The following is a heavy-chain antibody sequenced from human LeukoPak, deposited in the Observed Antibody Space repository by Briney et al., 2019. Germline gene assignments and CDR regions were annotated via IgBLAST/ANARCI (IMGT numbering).Heavy chain of an antibody. D-gene: IGHD4-23*01. V-gene: IGHV4-34*01. Sequence: PSETLSLTCAVYDGSFSGYYWSWIRQPPGKGLEWIGEINHSGSTNYNPSLKSRVTISVDTSKNQFSLKLSSVTAADTAVYYCARDGGATVVTRPFDYWGQGTLVTVSS. J-gene: IGHJ4*02. CDR1: DGSFSGYY. CDR3: ARDGGATVVTRPFDY. CDR2: INHSGST.